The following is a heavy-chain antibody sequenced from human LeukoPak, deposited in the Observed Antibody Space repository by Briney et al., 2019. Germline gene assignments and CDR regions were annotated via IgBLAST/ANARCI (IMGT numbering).Heavy chain of an antibody. D-gene: IGHD6-19*01. Sequence: ASVKVSCKASGGTFSSYAISWVRQAPGQGLEWMGGIIPIFGTANYAQKFQGRVTITADESTSTAYMELSSLRSEDTAVYYCAREYSSGRRTFDYWGQGTLVTVYS. J-gene: IGHJ4*02. CDR2: IIPIFGTA. CDR3: AREYSSGRRTFDY. V-gene: IGHV1-69*13. CDR1: GGTFSSYA.